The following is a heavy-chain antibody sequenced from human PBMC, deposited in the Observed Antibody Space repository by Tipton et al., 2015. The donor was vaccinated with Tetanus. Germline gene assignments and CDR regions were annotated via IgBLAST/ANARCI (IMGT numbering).Heavy chain of an antibody. V-gene: IGHV5-51*01. CDR2: IYPGDSDT. CDR1: GYSFTSYW. J-gene: IGHJ6*02. CDR3: ARIAVADGYYYYYHGMDV. D-gene: IGHD6-19*01. Sequence: EVQLVQSGAEVKKPGESLKISCKGSGYSFTSYWIGWVRQMPGKGLEWMGIIYPGDSDTRYSPSFQGQVTISADKSISTAYLQGGSLKASDTAMYYWARIAVADGYYYYYHGMDVWGQGTPVPVSS.